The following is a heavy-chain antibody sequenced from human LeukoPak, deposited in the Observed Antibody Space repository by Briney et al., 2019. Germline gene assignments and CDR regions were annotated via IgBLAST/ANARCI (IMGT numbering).Heavy chain of an antibody. CDR3: AKDSLGYCSSTSYATCLDYFDY. J-gene: IGHJ4*02. Sequence: GGSLRLSCAASGFTFSSYAMSWVRQAPGKGLEWVSAISDSGGSTYYADSVKGRFTISRDNSKNTLYLQMNSLRAEDTAVYYCAKDSLGYCSSTSYATCLDYFDYWGQGTLVTVSS. D-gene: IGHD2-2*01. V-gene: IGHV3-23*01. CDR1: GFTFSSYA. CDR2: ISDSGGST.